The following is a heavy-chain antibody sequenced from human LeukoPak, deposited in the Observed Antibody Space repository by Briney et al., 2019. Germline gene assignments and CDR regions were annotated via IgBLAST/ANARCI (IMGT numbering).Heavy chain of an antibody. CDR2: ISGSGGST. D-gene: IGHD6-19*01. CDR3: AIISCWYFNPTDY. CDR1: GFTFSSYA. J-gene: IGHJ4*02. Sequence: PGGSLRLSCAASGFTFSSYAMSWVRQAPGKGLEWVSAISGSGGSTYYADSVKGRFTISRDNSKSTLYLQMNSLRAEDTAVYYCAIISCWYFNPTDYWGQGTLVTVS. V-gene: IGHV3-23*01.